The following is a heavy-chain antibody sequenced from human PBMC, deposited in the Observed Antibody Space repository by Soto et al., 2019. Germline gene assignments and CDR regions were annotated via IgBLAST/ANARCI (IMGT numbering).Heavy chain of an antibody. J-gene: IGHJ2*01. CDR3: ARIPQIAVAGTRFGYFDL. CDR1: GFTFSSYG. Sequence: VSGGGVVQPGRSLRLSCAASGFTFSSYGMHWVRQAPGKGLEWVAVIWYDGSNKYYADSVKGRFTISRDNSKNTLYLQMNSLGAEDTAVYYCARIPQIAVAGTRFGYFDLWGRGTLVTVSS. V-gene: IGHV3-33*01. D-gene: IGHD6-19*01. CDR2: IWYDGSNK.